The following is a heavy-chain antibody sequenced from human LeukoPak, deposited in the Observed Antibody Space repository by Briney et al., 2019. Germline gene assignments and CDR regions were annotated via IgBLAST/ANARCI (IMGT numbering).Heavy chain of an antibody. Sequence: PGGSLRLSCAASGFTFSTYSMNWVRQAPGRGLEWISYISGFTSTIYYADSVKGRFTISRDNGKNSLYLQMNSLRAEDTAVYSCARTSYYYGSGSPDPYFDYWGQGTLVTVSS. J-gene: IGHJ4*02. CDR1: GFTFSTYS. CDR2: ISGFTSTI. CDR3: ARTSYYYGSGSPDPYFDY. V-gene: IGHV3-48*01. D-gene: IGHD3-10*01.